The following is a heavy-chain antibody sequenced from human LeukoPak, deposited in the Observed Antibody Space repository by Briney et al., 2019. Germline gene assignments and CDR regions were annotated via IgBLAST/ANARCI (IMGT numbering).Heavy chain of an antibody. CDR3: ARLLLGYCSGGSCYGRGWFDP. V-gene: IGHV4-39*01. CDR1: GGSISSSSYY. CDR2: IYYSGST. J-gene: IGHJ5*02. D-gene: IGHD2-15*01. Sequence: SETLCLTCTVSGGSISSSSYYWGWIRQPPGKGLEWIGSIYYSGSTYYNPSLKSRVTISVDTSKNQFSLKLSSVTAADTAVYYCARLLLGYCSGGSCYGRGWFDPWGQGTLVTVSS.